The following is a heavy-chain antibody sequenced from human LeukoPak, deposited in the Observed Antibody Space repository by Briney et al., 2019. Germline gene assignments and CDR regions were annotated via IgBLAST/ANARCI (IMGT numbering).Heavy chain of an antibody. CDR1: GGSISSGSYY. CDR3: ARRHIVVVPAARQRNYMDV. Sequence: SETLSLTCTVSGGSISSGSYYWSWIRQPAGKGLEWIGRIYTSGSTNYNPSLKSRVTISVDTSKNQFSLKLSSVTAADTAVYYCARRHIVVVPAARQRNYMDVWGKGTTVTVSS. D-gene: IGHD2-2*01. CDR2: IYTSGST. J-gene: IGHJ6*03. V-gene: IGHV4-61*02.